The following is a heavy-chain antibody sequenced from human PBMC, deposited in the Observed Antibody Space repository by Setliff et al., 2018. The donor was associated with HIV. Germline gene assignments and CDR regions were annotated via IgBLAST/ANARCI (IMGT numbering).Heavy chain of an antibody. CDR2: IDPSGSEK. Sequence: GGSLRLSCAASEFTLSGYSMSWVRQVPGKGLEWVSAIDPSGSEKYYVDSVKGRFTISRDNAKNSLYLQMNSLRAEDTAVYYCARGGDRQQLVLIDYWGQGTLVTVSS. D-gene: IGHD6-13*01. V-gene: IGHV3-7*03. CDR3: ARGGDRQQLVLIDY. CDR1: EFTLSGYS. J-gene: IGHJ4*02.